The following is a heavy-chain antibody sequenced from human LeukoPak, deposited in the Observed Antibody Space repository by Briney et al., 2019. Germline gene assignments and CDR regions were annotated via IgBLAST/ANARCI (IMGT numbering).Heavy chain of an antibody. CDR3: ATKAVAGSGAFDI. CDR2: IYHSGST. J-gene: IGHJ3*02. V-gene: IGHV4-38-2*01. D-gene: IGHD6-19*01. CDR1: GYSISSGYY. Sequence: SETLSLTCAVSGYSISSGYYWGWIRQPPGKGLEWIGSIYHSGSTYYNPSLKSRVTISVDTSKNQFSLKLSSVTAADTAVHYCATKAVAGSGAFDIWGQGTMVTVSS.